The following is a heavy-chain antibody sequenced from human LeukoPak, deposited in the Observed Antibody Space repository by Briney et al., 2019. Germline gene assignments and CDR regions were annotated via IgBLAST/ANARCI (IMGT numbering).Heavy chain of an antibody. CDR1: GFTFSSYW. Sequence: GPLRLSCVGSGFTFSSYWMHWVRQGRGKGLEWIGYIYYSGSTNYNPSLKSRVTISVDTSKNQFSLKLSSVTAADTAVYYCARGRAGYNYRYWGQGTLVTVSS. J-gene: IGHJ4*02. CDR2: IYYSGST. V-gene: IGHV4-59*01. CDR3: ARGRAGYNYRY. D-gene: IGHD5-24*01.